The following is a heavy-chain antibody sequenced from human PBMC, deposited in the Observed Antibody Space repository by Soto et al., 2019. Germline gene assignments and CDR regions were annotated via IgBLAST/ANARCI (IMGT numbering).Heavy chain of an antibody. J-gene: IGHJ3*02. V-gene: IGHV3-30-3*01. CDR3: ARRHEVTTAFDDALEI. Sequence: QVQLVESGGGVVQPGASLRLSCAASGFTFSNIAMHWVRQAPGKGLEWLAVISHDGGSKTYADFVKGRFTISRDNSRNTLYRQIISLRSEDTAVEHCARRHEVTTAFDDALEIWGQGTMVTVSS. CDR1: GFTFSNIA. CDR2: ISHDGGSK. D-gene: IGHD4-17*01.